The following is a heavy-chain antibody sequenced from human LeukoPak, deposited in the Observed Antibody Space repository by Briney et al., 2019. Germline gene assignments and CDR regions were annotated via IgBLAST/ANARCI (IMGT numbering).Heavy chain of an antibody. CDR1: GFTFSSYA. CDR3: AKDHYYYDSSGYYFWH. Sequence: GGSLRLSCAASGFTFSSYAMSWVRQAPGKGLEWVSGISASGSNTHYADSVKGRFTISRDNSKNMLYLQMNSLRAEDTAVYYCAKDHYYYDSSGYYFWHWGQGTLVTVSS. V-gene: IGHV3-23*01. CDR2: ISASGSNT. D-gene: IGHD3-22*01. J-gene: IGHJ1*01.